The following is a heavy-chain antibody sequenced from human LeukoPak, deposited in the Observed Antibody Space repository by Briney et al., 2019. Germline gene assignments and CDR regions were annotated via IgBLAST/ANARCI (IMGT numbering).Heavy chain of an antibody. Sequence: ASVKVSCKASGYTFTGYYMHWVRQALGQGLEWMGWINPNSGGTNYAQKFQGRVTMTRDTSISTAYMELSRLRSDDTAVYYCARVSGLPYYYYGMDVWGQGTTVTVSS. CDR1: GYTFTGYY. V-gene: IGHV1-2*02. D-gene: IGHD2-15*01. CDR2: INPNSGGT. CDR3: ARVSGLPYYYYGMDV. J-gene: IGHJ6*02.